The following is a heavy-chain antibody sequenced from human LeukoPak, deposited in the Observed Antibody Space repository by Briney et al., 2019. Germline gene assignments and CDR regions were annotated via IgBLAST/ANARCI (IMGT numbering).Heavy chain of an antibody. V-gene: IGHV1-18*01. CDR2: ISAYNGNT. D-gene: IGHD3-22*01. CDR3: ARGTKDYYDSSGPGSYFDL. CDR1: GYTFTSYG. J-gene: IGHJ2*01. Sequence: GASVKVSCKAPGYTFTSYGISWVRQAPGQGLEWMGWISAYNGNTNYAQKLQGRVTMTTDTSTSTAYMELRSLRSDDTAVYYCARGTKDYYDSSGPGSYFDLWGRGTLVTVSS.